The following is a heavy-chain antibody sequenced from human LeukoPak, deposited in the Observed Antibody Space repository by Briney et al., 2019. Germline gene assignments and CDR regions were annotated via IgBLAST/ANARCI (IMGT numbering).Heavy chain of an antibody. D-gene: IGHD1-1*01. V-gene: IGHV3-48*02. CDR1: GFTFSSYT. J-gene: IGHJ3*02. CDR2: ITSVSSIL. Sequence: QPGGSLRLSCAASGFTFSSYTMNWVRQAQGKGLEWVSYITSVSSILSYADSVKGRFTISRDNAKNSLYLQMNSLRDEDTAVYYCARDLDWTFDIWGQGTMVTVSS. CDR3: ARDLDWTFDI.